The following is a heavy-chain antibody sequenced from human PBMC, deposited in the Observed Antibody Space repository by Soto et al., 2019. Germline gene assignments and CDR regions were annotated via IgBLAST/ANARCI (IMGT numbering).Heavy chain of an antibody. Sequence: NPSETVSLTCTVSGGSISSYYWSWIRQPPGKGLEWIGYIYYSGSTNYNPSLKSRVTISVDTSKNQFSLKLSSVTAADTAVYYCAREKTVIETDYWGQGTLVTVSS. D-gene: IGHD2-21*01. CDR1: GGSISSYY. CDR2: IYYSGST. CDR3: AREKTVIETDY. V-gene: IGHV4-59*01. J-gene: IGHJ4*02.